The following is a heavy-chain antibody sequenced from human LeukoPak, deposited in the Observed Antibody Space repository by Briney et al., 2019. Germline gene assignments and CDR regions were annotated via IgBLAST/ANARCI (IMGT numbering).Heavy chain of an antibody. V-gene: IGHV3-7*01. J-gene: IGHJ4*02. CDR1: GFTFSSYW. CDR3: ASHSSGSFRFDY. CDR2: IKEDGSDR. D-gene: IGHD3-10*01. Sequence: GGSLRLSCAASGFTFSSYWMSWVRQAPGKGLEWVANIKEDGSDRKYVDSVKGRFTISRDNAKNSLYLQMNSLRAEDTAVYYCASHSSGSFRFDYWGQGTLVTVSS.